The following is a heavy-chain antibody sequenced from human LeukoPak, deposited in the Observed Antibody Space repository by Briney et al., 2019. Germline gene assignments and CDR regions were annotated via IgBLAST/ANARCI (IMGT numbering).Heavy chain of an antibody. J-gene: IGHJ4*02. CDR1: GGSISSYY. V-gene: IGHV4-59*08. Sequence: SETLSLTCTVSGGSISSYYWSWIRQPPGKGLEWIGYIYYSGSTNYDPSLKSRVTISVDTSKNQFSLKLSSVTAADTAVYYCARGYPPGIAAAGTVGSEFDYWGQGTLVTVSS. D-gene: IGHD6-13*01. CDR2: IYYSGST. CDR3: ARGYPPGIAAAGTVGSEFDY.